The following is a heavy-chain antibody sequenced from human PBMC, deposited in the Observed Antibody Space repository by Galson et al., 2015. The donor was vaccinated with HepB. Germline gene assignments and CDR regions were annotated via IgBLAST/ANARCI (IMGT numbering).Heavy chain of an antibody. CDR2: IIPIFGTA. Sequence: SVKVSCKASGGTFSSYAISWVRQAPGQGLEWMGGIIPIFGTANYAQKFQGRVTITADESTSTAYMELSSLRSEDTAVYYCARRVTMIGRTYFDPWGQGTLVTVSS. CDR1: GGTFSSYA. J-gene: IGHJ5*02. V-gene: IGHV1-69*13. CDR3: ARRVTMIGRTYFDP. D-gene: IGHD3-22*01.